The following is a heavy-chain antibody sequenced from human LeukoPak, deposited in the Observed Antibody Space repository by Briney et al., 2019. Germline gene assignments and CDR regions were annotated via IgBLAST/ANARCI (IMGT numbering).Heavy chain of an antibody. D-gene: IGHD2-2*01. CDR3: AKEYLGYCSSTSCLFDY. V-gene: IGHV3-23*01. J-gene: IGHJ4*02. CDR1: GFTFSTYA. Sequence: GGSLRLSCAASGFTFSTYAMSWVRQAPGKGLEWVSSISGSGGSTSYADSVKGRFIISRDNSKNTLYLQMNSLRAEDTAVYYCAKEYLGYCSSTSCLFDYWGQGTLVTVSS. CDR2: ISGSGGST.